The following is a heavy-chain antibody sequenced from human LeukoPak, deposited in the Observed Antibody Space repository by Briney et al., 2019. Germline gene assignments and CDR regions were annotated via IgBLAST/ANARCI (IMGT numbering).Heavy chain of an antibody. J-gene: IGHJ5*02. V-gene: IGHV3-53*01. CDR1: GFTVSSNY. CDR2: IRSDGST. CDR3: ARHRPSGVHKRGGKLWFDP. Sequence: PGGSLRLSCTASGFTVSSNYMSWVRQAPGKGLEWVSVIRSDGSTNHADSVKGRFTISRDNSKNTLYLQMNNLRAEDTAMYYCARHRPSGVHKRGGKLWFDPWGQGTLVTVSS. D-gene: IGHD3-16*01.